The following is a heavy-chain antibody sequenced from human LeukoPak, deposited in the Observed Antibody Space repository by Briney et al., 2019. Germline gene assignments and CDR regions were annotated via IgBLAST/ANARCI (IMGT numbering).Heavy chain of an antibody. CDR3: TTAPYCSSTSCYAIRYYYMDV. V-gene: IGHV3-15*01. CDR2: IKSKTDGGTT. CDR1: GFTFSNAW. Sequence: GGSLRLSCAASGFTFSNAWMSWVRQAPGKGLEWVGRIKSKTDGGTTDYAAPAKGRFTISRDDSKNTLYLQMNSLKTEDTAVYYCTTAPYCSSTSCYAIRYYYMDVWGKGTTVTVSS. D-gene: IGHD2-2*01. J-gene: IGHJ6*03.